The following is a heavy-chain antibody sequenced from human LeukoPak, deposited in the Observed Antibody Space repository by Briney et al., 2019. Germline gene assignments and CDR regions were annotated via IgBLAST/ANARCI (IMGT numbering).Heavy chain of an antibody. CDR2: IYYSGST. V-gene: IGHV4-39*07. CDR1: GGSISSSSYY. Sequence: PSETLSLTCTVSGGSISSSSYYWGWIRQPPGKGLEWIGSIYYSGSTYYNPSLKSRVTISVDTSKNQFSLKLSSVTAADTAVYYCARVPTYYYDSSGYLNDYWGQGTLVTVSS. J-gene: IGHJ4*02. D-gene: IGHD3-22*01. CDR3: ARVPTYYYDSSGYLNDY.